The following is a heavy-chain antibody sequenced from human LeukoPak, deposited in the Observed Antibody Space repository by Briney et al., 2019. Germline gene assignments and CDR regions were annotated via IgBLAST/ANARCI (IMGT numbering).Heavy chain of an antibody. CDR3: ARDGLIVVVTASDAFDI. D-gene: IGHD2-21*02. CDR1: GFTFSSYA. V-gene: IGHV3-33*08. Sequence: PGGSLRLSCAASGFTFSSYAMHWVRQAPGKGLEWVAVIWYDGSNKYYADSVKGRFTISRDNSKNTLYLQMNSLRAEDTAVYYCARDGLIVVVTASDAFDIWGQGTMVTVSS. J-gene: IGHJ3*02. CDR2: IWYDGSNK.